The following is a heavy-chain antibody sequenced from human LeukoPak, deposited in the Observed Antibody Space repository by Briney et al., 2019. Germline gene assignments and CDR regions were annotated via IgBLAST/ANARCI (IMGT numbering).Heavy chain of an antibody. Sequence: GGSLRLSCAASGFTFSSYWMNWVRQAPGKGLEWVANIRQDGSEKYYVDSVKGRFTISRDNAKNSLYLQMNSLRAEDTAVYYCAKDTTHSGSYGIDYWGQGTLVIVSS. V-gene: IGHV3-7*03. CDR3: AKDTTHSGSYGIDY. J-gene: IGHJ4*02. D-gene: IGHD1-26*01. CDR1: GFTFSSYW. CDR2: IRQDGSEK.